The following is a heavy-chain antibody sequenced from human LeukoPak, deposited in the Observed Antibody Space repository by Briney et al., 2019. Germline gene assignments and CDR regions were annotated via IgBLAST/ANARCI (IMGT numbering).Heavy chain of an antibody. D-gene: IGHD3-22*01. CDR3: ARAPSEIGGYYPEYFRH. CDR2: IKSDGST. Sequence: QAGGSLRLSCAASGFTFSSYWMHWVRQAPGKGLVWVSRIKSDGSTNYVDSVKGRFTISRDNAKNTVSLQMNSLRAEDTGVYYCARAPSEIGGYYPEYFRHWGQGTLVTVSS. V-gene: IGHV3-74*01. J-gene: IGHJ1*01. CDR1: GFTFSSYW.